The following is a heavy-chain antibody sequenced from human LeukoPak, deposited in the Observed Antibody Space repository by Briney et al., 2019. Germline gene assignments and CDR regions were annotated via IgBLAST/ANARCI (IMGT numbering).Heavy chain of an antibody. V-gene: IGHV3-30*02. Sequence: PGGSLRLSCAASGFTFSSYGMHWVRQAPGKGLEWVAFIRYDGNNKSYANSVKGRFNISRDQSKKTLYLQMTSLRSEDTAVYYCATPVHKYSDYSPPDQWGQGALVIVSS. D-gene: IGHD4-11*01. CDR2: IRYDGNNK. J-gene: IGHJ5*02. CDR3: ATPVHKYSDYSPPDQ. CDR1: GFTFSSYG.